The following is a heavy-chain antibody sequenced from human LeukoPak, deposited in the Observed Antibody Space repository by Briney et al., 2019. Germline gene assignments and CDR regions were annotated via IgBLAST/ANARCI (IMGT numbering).Heavy chain of an antibody. CDR3: ARDHGVQAFDY. Sequence: EASVRVSCKASGYTFTGYYMHWVRQAPGQGLEWMGWINPNSGGTNYAQKFQGRVTMTRDTSISTAYMELSRLRSDDTAVYYCARDHGVQAFDYWGQGTLVTVSS. J-gene: IGHJ4*02. V-gene: IGHV1-2*02. D-gene: IGHD4-17*01. CDR2: INPNSGGT. CDR1: GYTFTGYY.